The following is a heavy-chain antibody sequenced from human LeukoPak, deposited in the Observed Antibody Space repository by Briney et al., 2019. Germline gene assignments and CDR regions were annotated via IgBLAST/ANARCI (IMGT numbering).Heavy chain of an antibody. CDR1: GGSFSGYY. J-gene: IGHJ4*02. CDR2: INHSGST. Sequence: SETLSLTCAVYGGSFSGYYWSWIRQPPGKGLEWIGEINHSGSTNYNPSLKSRVTISVDTSKNQLSLKLSSVTAADTAVYYCARRLATETQRVGGFDYWGQGTLVTVSS. D-gene: IGHD2-2*01. CDR3: ARRLATETQRVGGFDY. V-gene: IGHV4-34*01.